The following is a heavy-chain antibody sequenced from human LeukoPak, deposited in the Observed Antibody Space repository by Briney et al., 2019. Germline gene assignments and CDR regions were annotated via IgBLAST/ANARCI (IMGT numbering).Heavy chain of an antibody. V-gene: IGHV1-18*01. Sequence: ASVKVSCKASGYTFTSYGISWVRQAPGQGLEWMGWISAYNGNINYPQKLQGRVTMTTDTSTSTAYMELRSLRSDDTAVYYCAREAFGEFNWCDPWGQGTLVTVSS. CDR2: ISAYNGNI. D-gene: IGHD3-10*01. CDR3: AREAFGEFNWCDP. J-gene: IGHJ5*02. CDR1: GYTFTSYG.